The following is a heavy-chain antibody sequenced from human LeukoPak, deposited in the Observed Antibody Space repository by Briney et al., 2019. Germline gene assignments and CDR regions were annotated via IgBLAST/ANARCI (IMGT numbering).Heavy chain of an antibody. CDR1: GYSFTSYY. CDR2: INPSGGST. V-gene: IGHV1-46*01. Sequence: ASVKVSCKASGYSFTSYYMHWVRQAPGQGLEWMRIINPSGGSTSYAQTFQGRVTMTRDTSTGTVYMELSSLRSEDTAVYYCARGPPRDTAMVANWFDPWGQGTLVTVSS. CDR3: ARGPPRDTAMVANWFDP. J-gene: IGHJ5*02. D-gene: IGHD5-18*01.